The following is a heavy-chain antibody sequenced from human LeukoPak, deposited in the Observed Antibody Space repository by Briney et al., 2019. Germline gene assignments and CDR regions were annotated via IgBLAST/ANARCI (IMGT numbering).Heavy chain of an antibody. V-gene: IGHV3-23*01. CDR2: INHSGYTT. D-gene: IGHD2-15*01. J-gene: IGHJ3*02. Sequence: GGSLRLSCAASGFTFSNYAMSWVRQAPGKGLEWVSAINHSGYTTYYADSVKGRFTISRDNSNNSLFLQMNSLRAEDTAIYYCAKAPPPYCSGGSCFDAFDIWGQGTMVTVSS. CDR3: AKAPPPYCSGGSCFDAFDI. CDR1: GFTFSNYA.